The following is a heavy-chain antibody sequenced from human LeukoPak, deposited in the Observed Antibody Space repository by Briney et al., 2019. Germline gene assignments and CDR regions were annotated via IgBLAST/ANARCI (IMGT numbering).Heavy chain of an antibody. CDR1: GGSFSGYY. J-gene: IGHJ4*02. D-gene: IGHD3-3*01. Sequence: SETLSLTCAVYGGSFSGYYWSWIRQPPGKGLEWIGEINHSGSTNYNPSLKSRVTISVDTSKNQFSLKLSSVTAADTAVYYCARAPSPVYYDFWSGYGSPDYFDYWGQGTLVTVSS. CDR2: INHSGST. CDR3: ARAPSPVYYDFWSGYGSPDYFDY. V-gene: IGHV4-34*01.